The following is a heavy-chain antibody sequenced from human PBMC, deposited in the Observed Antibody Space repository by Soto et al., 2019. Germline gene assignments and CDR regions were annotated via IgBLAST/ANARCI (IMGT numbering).Heavy chain of an antibody. CDR1: GGSFSGYY. J-gene: IGHJ6*02. CDR3: ARHLNYYDFWSGYYNAYYYGMDV. V-gene: IGHV4-34*01. D-gene: IGHD3-3*01. CDR2: INHSGST. Sequence: SETLSLTCAVYGGSFSGYYWSWIRQPPGKGREWIGEINHSGSTNYNPSLKSRVTISVDTSKNQFSLKLSSVTAADTAVYYCARHLNYYDFWSGYYNAYYYGMDVWGQGTTVTVSS.